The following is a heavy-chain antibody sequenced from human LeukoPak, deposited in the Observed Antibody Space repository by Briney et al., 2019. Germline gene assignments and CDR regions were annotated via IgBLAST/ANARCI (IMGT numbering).Heavy chain of an antibody. CDR2: IYYRGTT. CDR3: ARDVTCRGGSCYSRWFDP. CDR1: TDSISSYY. V-gene: IGHV4-59*01. Sequence: PSETLSLTCTVSTDSISSYYWSWIRQPPGKGLEWIRCIYYRGTTNYNPSLKSRVTISVDTSKNQFSLKLNSVTAADTAVYYCARDVTCRGGSCYSRWFDPWGQGTLVTVSS. D-gene: IGHD2-15*01. J-gene: IGHJ5*02.